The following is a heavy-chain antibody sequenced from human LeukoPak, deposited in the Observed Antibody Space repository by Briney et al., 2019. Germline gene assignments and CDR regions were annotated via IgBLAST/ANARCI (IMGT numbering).Heavy chain of an antibody. CDR3: AREGEVVIATYFDY. D-gene: IGHD2-21*01. J-gene: IGHJ4*02. CDR1: GGSISSGSYY. Sequence: SQTLSLTCTVSGGSISSGSYYWSWIRQPAGKGLEWIGRIYTSGSTNYNPSLKSRVTISVDTSKNQFSLKLSSVTAADTAVYYCAREGEVVIATYFDYWGQGTLVTVPS. CDR2: IYTSGST. V-gene: IGHV4-61*02.